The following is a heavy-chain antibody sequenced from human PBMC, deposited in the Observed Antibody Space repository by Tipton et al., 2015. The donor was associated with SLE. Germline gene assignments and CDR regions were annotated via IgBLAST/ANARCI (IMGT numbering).Heavy chain of an antibody. D-gene: IGHD5-18*01. J-gene: IGHJ5*02. CDR1: GGSVSSSNKY. Sequence: TLSLTCTVSGGSVSSSNKYWAWIRQPPGKGLEWIGSIYYTGTTTYYNSFLKSRVTMSVDTSKNQFSLRLTSVIAADTAVYYCARLHGYSYGLNWFDPWGQGTLISVSS. V-gene: IGHV4-39*07. CDR2: IYYTGTTT. CDR3: ARLHGYSYGLNWFDP.